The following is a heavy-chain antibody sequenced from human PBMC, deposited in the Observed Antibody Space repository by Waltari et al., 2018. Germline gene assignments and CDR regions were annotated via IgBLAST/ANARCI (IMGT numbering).Heavy chain of an antibody. CDR2: MNPNSGNT. J-gene: IGHJ3*02. Sequence: QVQLVQSGAEVKKPGASVKVSCKASGYTFTSYDINWVRQATGHGLEWMGWMNPNSGNTGYAQKFQGRVTITRNTSISTAYMELSSLRSEDTAVYYCARGYYYDSSGYTDVAFDIWGQGTMVTVSS. CDR1: GYTFTSYD. V-gene: IGHV1-8*03. CDR3: ARGYYYDSSGYTDVAFDI. D-gene: IGHD3-22*01.